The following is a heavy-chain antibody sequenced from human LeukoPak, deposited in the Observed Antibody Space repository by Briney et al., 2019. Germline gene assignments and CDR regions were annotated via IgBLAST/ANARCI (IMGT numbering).Heavy chain of an antibody. CDR3: ASWKWAGSPRQGTPYYFDY. V-gene: IGHV1-18*01. CDR2: ISAYNGNT. D-gene: IGHD1-1*01. CDR1: GYTFTSYG. Sequence: ASVKVSCKASGYTFTSYGIRWVRQAPGQGLEWMGWISAYNGNTNYAQKLQGRVTMTTDTSTSTAYMELRSLRSDDTAVYYCASWKWAGSPRQGTPYYFDYWGQGTLVTVSS. J-gene: IGHJ4*02.